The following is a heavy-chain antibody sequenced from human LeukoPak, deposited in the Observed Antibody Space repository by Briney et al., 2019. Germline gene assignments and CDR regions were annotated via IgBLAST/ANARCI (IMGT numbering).Heavy chain of an antibody. CDR3: AREWTYYYDSSGHTVRYFDY. CDR2: IYYSGST. CDR1: GASINDCY. Sequence: SETLSLTCSVSGASINDCYWSWIRQPPGKGLEWIGYIYYSGSTNYNPSLKSRVTISVDTSKNQFSLKLSSVTAADTAVYYCAREWTYYYDSSGHTVRYFDYWGQGTLVTVSS. V-gene: IGHV4-59*01. J-gene: IGHJ4*02. D-gene: IGHD3-22*01.